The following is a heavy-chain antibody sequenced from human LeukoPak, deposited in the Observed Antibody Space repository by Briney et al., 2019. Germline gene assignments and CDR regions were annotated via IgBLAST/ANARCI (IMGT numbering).Heavy chain of an antibody. V-gene: IGHV4-59*01. CDR1: GGSISSYY. Sequence: KSSETLSLTCTVSGGSISSYYWSWIRQPPGKGLEWIGYIYYSGSTNYNPSLKSRVTISVDTSKNQFSLKLSSVTAADTAVYYCARGGSVDYDFWSGYPNAFDIWGQGTMVTVSS. D-gene: IGHD3-3*01. CDR3: ARGGSVDYDFWSGYPNAFDI. J-gene: IGHJ3*02. CDR2: IYYSGST.